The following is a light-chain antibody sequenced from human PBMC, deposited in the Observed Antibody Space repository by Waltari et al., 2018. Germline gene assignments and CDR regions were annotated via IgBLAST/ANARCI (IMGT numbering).Light chain of an antibody. J-gene: IGKJ5*01. CDR1: QSLSTSY. V-gene: IGKV3D-20*01. CDR2: HAS. CDR3: QYYDNSVIT. Sequence: EIVLTQSPATLSLSQGERATLSCGASQSLSTSYFAWYQQKPGLAPRLLMYHASSRATGIPDRFSGSGAGTDFTLTISRLEPEDFAVYYCQYYDNSVITFGQGTRLEI.